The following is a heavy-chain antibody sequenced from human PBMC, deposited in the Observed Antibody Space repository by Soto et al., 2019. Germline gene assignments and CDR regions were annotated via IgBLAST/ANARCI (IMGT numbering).Heavy chain of an antibody. D-gene: IGHD5-12*01. CDR2: ITTSGTTM. V-gene: IGHV3-48*03. Sequence: PGRSLRLSCAASGFTFSRYEMNWVRQAPGKGLEWVSYITTSGTTMYYADSVKGRFTISRDNAKNSLSLQMNSMTAEDTAVYYCAREEPAWPLAYGLDVWGQGTTVNVPS. CDR3: AREEPAWPLAYGLDV. J-gene: IGHJ6*02. CDR1: GFTFSRYE.